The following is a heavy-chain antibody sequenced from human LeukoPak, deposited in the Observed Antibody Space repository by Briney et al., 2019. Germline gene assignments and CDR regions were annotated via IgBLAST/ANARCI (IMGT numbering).Heavy chain of an antibody. V-gene: IGHV1-69*04. D-gene: IGHD2-15*01. CDR2: IIPILGIA. J-gene: IGHJ5*02. CDR3: ARTLVVVAGMSAYWFDP. CDR1: GGTFSSYA. Sequence: ASVKVSCKASGGTFSSYAISWVRQAPGQGLEWMGRIIPILGIANYAQKFQGRVTITADKSTSTAYMELSSLRSEDTAVYYCARTLVVVAGMSAYWFDPWGQGTLVTVSS.